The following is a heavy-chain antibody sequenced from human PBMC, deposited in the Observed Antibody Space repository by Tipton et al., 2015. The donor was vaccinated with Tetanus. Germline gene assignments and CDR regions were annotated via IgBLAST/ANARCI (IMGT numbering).Heavy chain of an antibody. CDR3: AREADCSGGSCFSGDFDN. D-gene: IGHD2-15*01. V-gene: IGHV3-33*01. CDR1: GFIFSSYG. J-gene: IGHJ4*02. CDR2: SWYDGTDK. Sequence: SLRLSCAASGFIFSSYGIHWVRQAPGKGLEWVAVSWYDGTDKYYADSVKGRVTISRNNSKNTLYLQMNSLRAGGTAVYYCAREADCSGGSCFSGDFDNWGQGTQVTVSS.